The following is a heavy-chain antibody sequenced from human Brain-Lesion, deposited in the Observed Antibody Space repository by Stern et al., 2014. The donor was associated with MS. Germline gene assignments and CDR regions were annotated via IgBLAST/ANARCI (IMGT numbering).Heavy chain of an antibody. Sequence: QLVESGPGLVKPSETLSLTCTVSGGSISSSSYYWGWIRQPPGKGLEWIGSIYYRGSTYYNPSLKSRVTIPMDTSKNQFSLRLSSVTAADTAVYFCAKLWLGELPESPFDYWGQGTLVTVSS. CDR3: AKLWLGELPESPFDY. D-gene: IGHD3-10*01. CDR2: IYYRGST. V-gene: IGHV4-39*01. J-gene: IGHJ4*02. CDR1: GGSISSSSYY.